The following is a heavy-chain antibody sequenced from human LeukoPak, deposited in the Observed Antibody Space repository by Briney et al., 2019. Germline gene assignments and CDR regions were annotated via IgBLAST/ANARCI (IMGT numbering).Heavy chain of an antibody. CDR2: IYYSGNT. Sequence: PSETLSLTCTVSGGSISSGDYYWSWIRQPPGKGLEWIGYIYYSGNTYYNSSLKRRVTISVDTTENQFSLKLSSVTAADTAVYYCARGGGYGGIDWYLDLWGHGTLFTVSS. J-gene: IGHJ2*01. CDR3: ARGGGYGGIDWYLDL. CDR1: GGSISSGDYY. V-gene: IGHV4-30-4*01. D-gene: IGHD4-23*01.